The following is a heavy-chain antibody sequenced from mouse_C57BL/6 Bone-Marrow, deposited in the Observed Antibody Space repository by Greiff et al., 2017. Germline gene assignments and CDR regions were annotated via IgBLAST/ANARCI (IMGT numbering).Heavy chain of an antibody. Sequence: EVHLVESGGGLVKPGGSLKLSCAASGFTFSSYAMSWVRQTPEKRLEWVATISDGGSYTYYPDNVKGRFTISRDNAKNNLYLQMSHLKSEDTAMXYCARWDYGSSPWFAYWGQGTLVTVSA. J-gene: IGHJ3*01. D-gene: IGHD1-1*01. CDR1: GFTFSSYA. CDR2: ISDGGSYT. CDR3: ARWDYGSSPWFAY. V-gene: IGHV5-4*01.